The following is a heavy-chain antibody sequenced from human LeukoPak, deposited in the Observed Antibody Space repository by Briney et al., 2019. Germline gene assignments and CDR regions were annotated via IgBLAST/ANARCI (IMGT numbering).Heavy chain of an antibody. CDR1: TDSISSHY. J-gene: IGHJ3*02. CDR2: ISYIGST. CDR3: ARDLITVTKGFDI. D-gene: IGHD4-17*01. V-gene: IGHV4-59*11. Sequence: SETLSLTCAVSTDSISSHYWSWIRQPPGKGLEWIGYISYIGSTNYNPSLKSQVTISIDTSKNQFSLKLRSVTAADTAVYYCARDLITVTKGFDIWGQGTMVSVSS.